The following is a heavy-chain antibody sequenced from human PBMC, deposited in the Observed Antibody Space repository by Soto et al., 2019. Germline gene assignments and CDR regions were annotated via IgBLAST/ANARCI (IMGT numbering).Heavy chain of an antibody. V-gene: IGHV4-34*01. Sequence: SETLSLTCAVYGGSFSGYYWSWIRQPPGKGLEWIGEINHSGSTNYNPSLKSRVTISVDTSKNQFSLKLSSVTAADTAVYYCARGRGSGWYKKYFDYWGQGTLVTVSS. D-gene: IGHD6-19*01. CDR1: GGSFSGYY. CDR3: ARGRGSGWYKKYFDY. CDR2: INHSGST. J-gene: IGHJ4*02.